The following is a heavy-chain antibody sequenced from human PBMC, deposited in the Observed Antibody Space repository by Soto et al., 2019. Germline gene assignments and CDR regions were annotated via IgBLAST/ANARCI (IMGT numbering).Heavy chain of an antibody. V-gene: IGHV4-31*03. CDR2: MYYSGST. CDR1: GGSINSGGYY. J-gene: IGHJ4*02. D-gene: IGHD6-13*01. Sequence: QVQLRESGPGLVKPSQTLSLTCTVSGGSINSGGYYWNWIRQHPGKGLEWFGYMYYSGSTYSNPFLRSRVIISADTSENHFSRKLSSVTAADTAVYFCARGYRQSGYSSSWVFDYWGQGTLVNVSS. CDR3: ARGYRQSGYSSSWVFDY.